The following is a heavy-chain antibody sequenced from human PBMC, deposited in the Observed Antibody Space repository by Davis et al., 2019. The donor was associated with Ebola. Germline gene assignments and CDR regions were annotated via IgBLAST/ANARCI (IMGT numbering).Heavy chain of an antibody. CDR1: GGSISSYY. CDR3: AFVGVNTKGDARDI. CDR2: IDHSGTT. D-gene: IGHD1-26*01. Sequence: GSLRLSCTVSGGSISSYYWSWIRQPPGKGLEWIAEIDHSGTTNYNSSLKSRITIAVDTSKKQFSLRLISVTAADTAMYYCAFVGVNTKGDARDIWGQGTMVTVSS. V-gene: IGHV4-34*01. J-gene: IGHJ3*02.